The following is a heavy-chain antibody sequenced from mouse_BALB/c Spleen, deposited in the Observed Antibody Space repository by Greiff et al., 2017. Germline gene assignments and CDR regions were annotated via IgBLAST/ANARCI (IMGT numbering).Heavy chain of an antibody. CDR1: GYSITSDYA. Sequence: DVKLQESGPGLVKPSQSLSLTCTVTGYSITSDYAWNWIRQFPGNKLEWMGYISYSGSTSYNPSLKSRISITRDTSKNQFFLQLNSVTTEDTATYYCAEGSWFAYWGQGTLVTVSA. V-gene: IGHV3-2*02. CDR2: ISYSGST. D-gene: IGHD3-3*01. J-gene: IGHJ3*01. CDR3: AEGSWFAY.